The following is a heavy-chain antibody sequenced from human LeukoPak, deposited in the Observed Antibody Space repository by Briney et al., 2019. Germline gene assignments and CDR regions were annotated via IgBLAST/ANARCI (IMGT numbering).Heavy chain of an antibody. D-gene: IGHD4-17*01. Sequence: GGSLRLSCAASGFTFSTYSMNWVRHAPGKGLEWVSYISSSLSTIYYADSVKGRFTISRDNAKNSLYLQMNSLRAEDTAVYYCARDRHAGDYGDYGGYYSYGMDVWGLGTTVTVSS. CDR2: ISSSLSTI. CDR3: ARDRHAGDYGDYGGYYSYGMDV. V-gene: IGHV3-48*01. J-gene: IGHJ6*02. CDR1: GFTFSTYS.